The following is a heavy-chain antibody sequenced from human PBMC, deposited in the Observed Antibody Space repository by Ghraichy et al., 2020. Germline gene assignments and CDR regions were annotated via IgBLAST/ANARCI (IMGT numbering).Heavy chain of an antibody. J-gene: IGHJ4*02. V-gene: IGHV3-49*04. D-gene: IGHD3-10*01. CDR1: GFIFGEYG. CDR2: ISSEAYGGTT. CDR3: TRPLYYYGSGNHYPTGH. Sequence: GGSLRLSCTGSGFIFGEYGMTWVRQAPGKGLEWVGFISSEAYGGTTEYAASVKGRFNISRDDSNSVAYLQMNGLKNEDTAVYYCTRPLYYYGSGNHYPTGHWGQGTLVTVSS.